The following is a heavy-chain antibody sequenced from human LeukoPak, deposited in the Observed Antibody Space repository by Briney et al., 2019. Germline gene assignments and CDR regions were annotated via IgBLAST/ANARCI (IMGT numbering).Heavy chain of an antibody. CDR3: ARHLDIAASGTFDY. V-gene: IGHV4-59*08. CDR2: IYYSGST. D-gene: IGHD6-13*01. J-gene: IGHJ4*02. CDR1: GGSISSHH. Sequence: PSETLSLTCTVSGGSISSHHWSWIRQPPGKGLEWIGYIYYSGSTNYKPSLKSRVTIPVDTSKNQFSLKLASVTAADTAVYYCARHLDIAASGTFDYWGQGTLVTVSS.